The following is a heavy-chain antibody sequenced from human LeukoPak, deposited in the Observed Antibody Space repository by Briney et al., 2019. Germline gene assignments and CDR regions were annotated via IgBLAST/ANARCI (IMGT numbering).Heavy chain of an antibody. D-gene: IGHD3-22*01. V-gene: IGHV4-59*08. CDR1: GGSISSYY. J-gene: IGHJ3*02. Sequence: PSETLSLTCTVSGGSISSYYWSWIRQPPGKGLEWIGYIYYSGSTNYNPSLKSRVTISVDTSKNQFSLKLSSVTAADTAVYYCARQRYYYDSSGYQNDAFDIWGQGTMVTVSS. CDR2: IYYSGST. CDR3: ARQRYYYDSSGYQNDAFDI.